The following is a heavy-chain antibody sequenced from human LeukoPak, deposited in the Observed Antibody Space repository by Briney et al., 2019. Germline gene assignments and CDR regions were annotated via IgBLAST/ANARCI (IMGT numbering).Heavy chain of an antibody. Sequence: GGSLRLSCAASGFIFSGYWMTWVRQAPGTGLEWVANIKEDGSEKDYVDSAKGRFTISRDNAKNSLYLQMNSLRVEDTAVYYCARSRAVYDYWGQGTLVTVSS. V-gene: IGHV3-7*04. D-gene: IGHD6-19*01. CDR3: ARSRAVYDY. J-gene: IGHJ4*02. CDR1: GFIFSGYW. CDR2: IKEDGSEK.